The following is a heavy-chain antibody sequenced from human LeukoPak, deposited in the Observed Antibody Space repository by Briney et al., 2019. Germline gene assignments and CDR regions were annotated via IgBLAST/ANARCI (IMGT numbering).Heavy chain of an antibody. Sequence: ASVKVSCKASGGTFSSYAISWVRQAPGQGLEWMGWISAYNGNTNYAQKLQGRVTMATDTSTSTAYMELRSLRSDDTAVYYCARDLNSGSDYWGQGALVTVSS. CDR1: GGTFSSYA. CDR3: ARDLNSGSDY. V-gene: IGHV1-18*01. J-gene: IGHJ4*02. CDR2: ISAYNGNT. D-gene: IGHD1-26*01.